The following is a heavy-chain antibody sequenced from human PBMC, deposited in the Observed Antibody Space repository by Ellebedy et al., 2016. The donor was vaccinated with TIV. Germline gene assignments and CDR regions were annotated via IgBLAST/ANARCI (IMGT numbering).Heavy chain of an antibody. V-gene: IGHV3-11*04. CDR2: ICSSSSTI. D-gene: IGHD4-17*01. CDR3: ARAGDYNLLSPAGGY. Sequence: PGGSLRLSCAASGFTFSDYYMSWIRQAPGKGLAWVSYICSSSSTIYYADSVKGRFTVSRDNAKDSLYLQMDSLRADDTAVYYCARAGDYNLLSPAGGYWGQGTLVTVSS. CDR1: GFTFSDYY. J-gene: IGHJ4*02.